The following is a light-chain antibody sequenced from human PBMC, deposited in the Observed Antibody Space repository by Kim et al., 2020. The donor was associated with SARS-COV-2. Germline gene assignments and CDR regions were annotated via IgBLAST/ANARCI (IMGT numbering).Light chain of an antibody. V-gene: IGKV3-11*01. J-gene: IGKJ4*01. CDR1: QSVSTY. Sequence: SPGERAAPSCRASQSVSTYLAWYQQKPGQAPRLLIYDSSTRAPGIPARFVGRGSGTDFTLTITGLDPEDFAVYYCQQRSDWPPLTFGGGTKVDIK. CDR2: DSS. CDR3: QQRSDWPPLT.